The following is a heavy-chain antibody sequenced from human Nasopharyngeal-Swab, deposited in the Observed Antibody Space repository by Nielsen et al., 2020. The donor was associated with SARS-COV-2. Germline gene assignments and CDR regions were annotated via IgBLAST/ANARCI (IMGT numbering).Heavy chain of an antibody. CDR1: GFTFSSYW. CDR3: VRDTPAMFAY. V-gene: IGHV3-9*01. CDR2: ISWNSGNI. J-gene: IGHJ4*02. Sequence: SLKISCAASGFTFSSYWMHWVRQAPGKGLEGVSGISWNSGNIGYVDSVKGRFTISRDNAKNSLYLQMNSLRAEDSAVYYCVRDTPAMFAYWGQGTLVTVSS.